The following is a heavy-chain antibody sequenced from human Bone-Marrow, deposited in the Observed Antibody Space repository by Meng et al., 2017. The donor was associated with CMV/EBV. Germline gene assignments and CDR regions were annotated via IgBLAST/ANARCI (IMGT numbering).Heavy chain of an antibody. CDR3: ARKRYGVGYCSSTSCYRLNWYFDL. CDR1: GGSFSGYY. D-gene: IGHD2-2*01. V-gene: IGHV4-34*01. Sequence: VRPRHRGTVLFHPPAPLSPTGAVSGGSFSGYYWSWIRQPPGKGLEWIGEINHSGSTNYNPSLKSRVTISVDTSKNQFSLKLSSVTAADTAVYYCARKRYGVGYCSSTSCYRLNWYFDLWGRGTLVTVSS. J-gene: IGHJ2*01. CDR2: INHSGST.